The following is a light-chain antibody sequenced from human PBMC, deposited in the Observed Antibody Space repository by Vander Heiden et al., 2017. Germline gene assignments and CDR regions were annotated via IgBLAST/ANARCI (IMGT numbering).Light chain of an antibody. Sequence: ETVMTQSPATLSVSPGERATLSCRASERVSSKLAWYQQKPGQAPRLLIYGASTRANGVPARFSGSGCGTDFTLTISSLQTEDFALYFCQQDDEWPPLTFGGGTKVEIK. CDR3: QQDDEWPPLT. V-gene: IGKV3-15*01. CDR1: ERVSSK. J-gene: IGKJ4*01. CDR2: GAS.